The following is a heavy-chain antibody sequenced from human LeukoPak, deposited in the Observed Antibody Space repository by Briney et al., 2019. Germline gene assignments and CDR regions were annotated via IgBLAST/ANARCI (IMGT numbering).Heavy chain of an antibody. D-gene: IGHD2-2*01. J-gene: IGHJ4*02. CDR3: ARDDSFQDIVVVPPPDLGF. Sequence: GGSLRLSCAASGFTLSSYWMSWVRQAPGKGLEWVANIKQDGSEKYYVDSVKGRFTISRDNSKNTLFLQMNSLRAEDTAVYFCARDDSFQDIVVVPPPDLGFWGLGTLVTVSS. CDR2: IKQDGSEK. CDR1: GFTLSSYW. V-gene: IGHV3-7*03.